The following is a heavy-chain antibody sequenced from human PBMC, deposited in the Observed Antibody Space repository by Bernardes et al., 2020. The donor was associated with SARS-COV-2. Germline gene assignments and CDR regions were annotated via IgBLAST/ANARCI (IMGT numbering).Heavy chain of an antibody. CDR2: ISAIGGSP. D-gene: IGHD6-6*01. CDR1: GFPFSKNA. J-gene: IGHJ6*02. CDR3: SKNAKYSSSSMEV. V-gene: IGHV3-23*01. Sequence: GGSLRLSCVAPGFPFSKNAMTWVRQVPGEGVELVPAISAIGGSPYHAESVKGRFTISRDNSRNTLYLEMNSLRAEDTAVYYCSKNAKYSSSSMEVWGQGTTVTVS.